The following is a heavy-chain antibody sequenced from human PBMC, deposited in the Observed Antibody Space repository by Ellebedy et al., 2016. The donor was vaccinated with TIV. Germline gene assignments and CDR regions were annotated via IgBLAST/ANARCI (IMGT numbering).Heavy chain of an antibody. CDR1: GFTLSTYA. D-gene: IGHD2-8*01. CDR2: ISSDGSNK. CDR3: ATEAGVLFDH. J-gene: IGHJ4*02. Sequence: PGGSLRLSCAASGFTLSTYALHWVRQSPGKGPEWVAVISSDGSNKFYTDSVKGRFTISRDNSKNTLYLQMTSLRAEDTAVYHCATEAGVLFDHWGQGTLVTVSS. V-gene: IGHV3-30*10.